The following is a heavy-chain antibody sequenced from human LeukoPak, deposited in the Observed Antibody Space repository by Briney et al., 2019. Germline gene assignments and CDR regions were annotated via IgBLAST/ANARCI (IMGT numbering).Heavy chain of an antibody. CDR1: GFTFTNYW. CDR2: IRQDGSET. Sequence: PGGSLRLSCAASGFTFTNYWMGWVRQAPGKGLEWVASIRQDGSETYYVDSVKGRFTISRDNAKNSLYLQMNSLRAEDTAMYFCAREGGYCGAGSCYDYWGQGTLVTVSS. J-gene: IGHJ4*02. D-gene: IGHD2-15*01. V-gene: IGHV3-7*01. CDR3: AREGGYCGAGSCYDY.